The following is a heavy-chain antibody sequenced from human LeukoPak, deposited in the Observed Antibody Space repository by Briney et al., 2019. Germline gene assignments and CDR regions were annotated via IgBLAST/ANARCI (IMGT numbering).Heavy chain of an antibody. J-gene: IGHJ4*02. CDR1: GFSFSSHG. CDR2: IIGGAGST. D-gene: IGHD2-2*01. Sequence: GGTLRLSCAASGFSFSSHGMSWVRQAPGKGLEWVSGIIGGAGSTYYADSVKGRFTISGDNSKNTLFLQMNSLRAEDTAIYYCAHGAMYQLDYWGQGTLVTVSS. CDR3: AHGAMYQLDY. V-gene: IGHV3-23*01.